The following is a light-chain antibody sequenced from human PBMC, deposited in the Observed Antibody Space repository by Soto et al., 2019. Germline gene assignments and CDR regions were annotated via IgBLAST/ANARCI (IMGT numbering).Light chain of an antibody. CDR3: SSFTTSYCYV. CDR2: GVT. J-gene: IGLJ1*01. V-gene: IGLV2-14*01. CDR1: GSDIGAYNY. Sequence: QSALTQPASVSGSPGQSITISCTGSGSDIGAYNYVSWYQQHPGKAPKLLIHGVTRRPSGVSSRFSASKSAYTASLTISGLQAEDEANYYCSSFTTSYCYVFGPGTKVTVL.